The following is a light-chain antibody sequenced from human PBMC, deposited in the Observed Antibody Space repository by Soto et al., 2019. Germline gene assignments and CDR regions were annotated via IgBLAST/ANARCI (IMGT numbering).Light chain of an antibody. CDR1: SGHSSYA. Sequence: QSVLTQSPSASASLGASVKLTCTLSSGHSSYAIAWHQKQPGKGPRYLMDLNNDGSHTKGDGIPDRFSGSSSGAERYLIISSLQSEDEADYYCQTWGTGFQVFCGGTKLTVL. CDR3: QTWGTGFQV. J-gene: IGLJ2*01. CDR2: LNNDGSH. V-gene: IGLV4-69*01.